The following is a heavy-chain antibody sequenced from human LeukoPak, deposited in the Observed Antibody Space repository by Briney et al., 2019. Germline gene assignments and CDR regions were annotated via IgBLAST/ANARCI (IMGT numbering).Heavy chain of an antibody. CDR3: SRAPRFDP. V-gene: IGHV1-8*01. CDR1: GRSDKRYE. J-gene: IGHJ5*02. Sequence: ASLKVSGKPSGRSDKRYEVNEGRQATGQELEWMGWVNPNSGDTDYAQKFQGRLTMTRNTSISTAYMELSGLRLEDTAVYYRSRAPRFDPWGQGPQVAVPS. CDR2: VNPNSGDT.